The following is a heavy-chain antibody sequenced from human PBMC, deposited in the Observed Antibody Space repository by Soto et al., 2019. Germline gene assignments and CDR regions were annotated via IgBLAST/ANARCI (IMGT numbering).Heavy chain of an antibody. D-gene: IGHD3-3*01. CDR1: GFTFSSYS. J-gene: IGHJ4*02. CDR2: ISSSSYI. Sequence: PGGSLRLSCAASGFTFSSYSMNWVRQAPGKGLEWVSSISSSSYIYYADSVKGRFTISRDNAKNSLYLQMNSLRAEDTAVYYCARDRAIFGVVGNFDYWGQGTLVTVSS. V-gene: IGHV3-21*01. CDR3: ARDRAIFGVVGNFDY.